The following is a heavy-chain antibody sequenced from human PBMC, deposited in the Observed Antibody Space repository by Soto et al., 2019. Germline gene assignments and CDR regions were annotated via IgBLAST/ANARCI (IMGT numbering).Heavy chain of an antibody. CDR2: IKSKSYGGTT. J-gene: IGHJ4*02. Sequence: GGSLRLSCAASGLTLSNAWMSWVRQAPGKGLEWVGRIKSKSYGGTTDYTAPVKGRFTFSRDDSKNTLYLQMNSLKTEDTAMYYCTTSEVGDIPLDYWGQGT. CDR3: TTSEVGDIPLDY. V-gene: IGHV3-15*01. CDR1: GLTLSNAW. D-gene: IGHD1-26*01.